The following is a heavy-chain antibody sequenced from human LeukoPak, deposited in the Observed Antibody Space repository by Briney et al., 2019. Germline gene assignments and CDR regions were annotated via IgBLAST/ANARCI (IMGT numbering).Heavy chain of an antibody. J-gene: IGHJ4*02. CDR3: ARDGGSGYYFFDY. D-gene: IGHD3-22*01. CDR2: IYYSGST. Sequence: SETLSLTCTVSGGSIRSYYWSWIRQPPGKGLEWIGYIYYSGSTNYNPSLKSRVTISVDTSKNQFSLKLSSVTAADTAVYYCARDGGSGYYFFDYWGQGTLVTVSS. V-gene: IGHV4-59*01. CDR1: GGSIRSYY.